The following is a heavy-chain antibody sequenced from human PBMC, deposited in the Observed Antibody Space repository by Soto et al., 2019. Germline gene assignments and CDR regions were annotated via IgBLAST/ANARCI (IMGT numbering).Heavy chain of an antibody. D-gene: IGHD3-10*01. CDR3: ARGLRGSIHLDDAFDI. CDR2: IIPIFGTA. Sequence: GASVKVSCKASGGTFSSYAISWVRQAPGQGLEWMGGIIPIFGTANYAQKFQGRVTITADESTSTAYMELSSLRSEDTAVYYCARGLRGSIHLDDAFDIWGQGTRVTASS. V-gene: IGHV1-69*13. J-gene: IGHJ3*02. CDR1: GGTFSSYA.